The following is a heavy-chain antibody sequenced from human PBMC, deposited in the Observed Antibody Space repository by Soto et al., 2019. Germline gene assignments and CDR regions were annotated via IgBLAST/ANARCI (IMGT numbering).Heavy chain of an antibody. CDR2: ISSGSTNI. CDR3: ARDRNAVGSDY. V-gene: IGHV3-11*01. CDR1: GFTFSDFY. D-gene: IGHD2-15*01. J-gene: IGHJ4*02. Sequence: QVQLVESGGGLVKPGGSLRLSCAASGFTFSDFYMSWIRQAPGKGLEWISYISSGSTNIFYADSVKGRFTVSRDNAKNSVYLQMDSLRAEDTAVYYCARDRNAVGSDYWGQGTLVSVSS.